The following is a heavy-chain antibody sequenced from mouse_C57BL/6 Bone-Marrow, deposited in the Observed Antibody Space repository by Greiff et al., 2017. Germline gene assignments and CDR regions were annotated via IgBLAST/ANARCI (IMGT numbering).Heavy chain of an antibody. CDR1: GYTFTSYW. CDR3: TRSDGYYGVYAMDY. D-gene: IGHD2-3*01. CDR2: IYPGNSDS. J-gene: IGHJ4*01. V-gene: IGHV1-5*01. Sequence: EVQLQQSGTVLARPGASVKMSCKTSGYTFTSYWMHWVKQRPGQGLEWIGAIYPGNSDSSYNQKFQGKAKLTAVTSASTAYMELSSLTNEDSAVYYCTRSDGYYGVYAMDYWGQGTSVTVSS.